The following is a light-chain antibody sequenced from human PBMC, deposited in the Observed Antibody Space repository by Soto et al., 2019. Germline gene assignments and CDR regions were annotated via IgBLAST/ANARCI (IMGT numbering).Light chain of an antibody. CDR3: MQPLQTPFT. CDR1: QSLLHSNGYNY. Sequence: DIVMTQSPLSLPVTPGEPASISCRSSQSLLHSNGYNYLDWYLQKPGQSPHLLIYLGSNRASGDTDRVIGSGSDTDFTHNIITGEAEAVGVNYCMQPLQTPFTFVHRNKVDIK. J-gene: IGKJ3*01. V-gene: IGKV2-28*01. CDR2: LGS.